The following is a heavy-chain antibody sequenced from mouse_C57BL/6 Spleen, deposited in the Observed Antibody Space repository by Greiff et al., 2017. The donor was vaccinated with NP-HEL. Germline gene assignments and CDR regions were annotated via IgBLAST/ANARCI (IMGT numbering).Heavy chain of an antibody. CDR3: ARGDDGYYVKAMDY. Sequence: EVQVVESGPELVKPGASVKIPCKASGYTFTDYNMDWVKQSHGKSLEWIGDINPNNGGTIYNQKFKGKSTLTVDKSSSTAYMELRSLTSEDTAVYYCARGDDGYYVKAMDYWGQGTSVTVSS. V-gene: IGHV1-18*01. CDR1: GYTFTDYN. CDR2: INPNNGGT. J-gene: IGHJ4*01. D-gene: IGHD2-3*01.